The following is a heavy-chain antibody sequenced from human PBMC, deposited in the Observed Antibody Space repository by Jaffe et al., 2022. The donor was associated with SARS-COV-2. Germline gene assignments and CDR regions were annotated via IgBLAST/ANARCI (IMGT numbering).Heavy chain of an antibody. D-gene: IGHD3-9*01. Sequence: QVQLQESGPGLVKPSETLSLTCSVSSGSVDTGSYHWTWIRQPPGKGLQWVGCLSYSGSTNYDPSLKSRATISAGTSKNQFSLRLSSVTAADTAMYYCARANGFPAFDFEIWGQGTMVTVSS. J-gene: IGHJ3*02. V-gene: IGHV4-61*01. CDR2: LSYSGST. CDR3: ARANGFPAFDFEI. CDR1: SGSVDTGSYH.